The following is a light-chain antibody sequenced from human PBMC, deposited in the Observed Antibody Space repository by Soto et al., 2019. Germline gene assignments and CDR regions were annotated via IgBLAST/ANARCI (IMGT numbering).Light chain of an antibody. CDR2: LNSDGSH. Sequence: QAVVTQPPSASASLGASVKLTCTLSSGHNGYAIAWHQQQPEKGPRYLMKLNSDGSHSKGDGIPDRFSGSSSGAERYLTISSLQSEDEADYYCQTWSTDIRVFGGGTKLTVL. CDR3: QTWSTDIRV. CDR1: SGHNGYA. V-gene: IGLV4-69*01. J-gene: IGLJ3*02.